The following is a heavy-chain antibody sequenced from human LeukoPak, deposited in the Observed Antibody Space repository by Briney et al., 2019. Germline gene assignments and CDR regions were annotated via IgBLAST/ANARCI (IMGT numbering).Heavy chain of an antibody. V-gene: IGHV3-23*01. D-gene: IGHD6-13*01. CDR3: SRDREIAAAGHFDY. J-gene: IGHJ4*02. CDR2: ISGSGGST. Sequence: GGSLSLSCAASGFTLSSYAMSWVRQAPGKGLEWVSAISGSGGSTYYADSVKGRFTNSKDNSKNKLYLQMNSVRAEDTAVYYVSRDREIAAAGHFDYWGQRALVTVSS. CDR1: GFTLSSYA.